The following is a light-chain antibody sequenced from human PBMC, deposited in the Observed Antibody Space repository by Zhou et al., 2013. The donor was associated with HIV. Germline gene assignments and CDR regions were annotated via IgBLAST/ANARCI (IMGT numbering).Light chain of an antibody. V-gene: IGKV3-20*01. CDR3: HHYGTAPPWT. CDR2: GAS. CDR1: QSVSNNF. J-gene: IGKJ1*01. Sequence: ETVLTQSPGTLSLSPGERATLSCRASQSVSNNFLAWYQQKPGQAPRLLIYGASSRVTGIPDRFSGSGSGTDFTLTISRLEPEDFAVYHCHHYGTAPPWTFGQGTKVEIK.